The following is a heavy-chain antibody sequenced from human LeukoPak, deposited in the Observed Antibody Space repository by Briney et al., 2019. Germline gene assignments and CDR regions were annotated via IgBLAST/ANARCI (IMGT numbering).Heavy chain of an antibody. CDR3: ARLGDHSSSSPFDY. J-gene: IGHJ4*02. D-gene: IGHD6-6*01. CDR2: IYHSGST. CDR1: GYSISSGYF. Sequence: KPSETLSLTCAVSGYSISSGYFWGWIRQPPGKGLEWIGSIYHSGSTYYNPSLKSRVTISVDTSKNQFSLKLSSVTAADTAVYYCARLGDHSSSSPFDYWGQGTLVTVSS. V-gene: IGHV4-38-2*01.